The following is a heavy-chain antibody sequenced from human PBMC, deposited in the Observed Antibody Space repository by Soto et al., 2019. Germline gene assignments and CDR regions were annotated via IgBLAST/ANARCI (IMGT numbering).Heavy chain of an antibody. D-gene: IGHD4-4*01. J-gene: IGHJ6*02. CDR3: ARAEHYSNYLSYYYGMDV. V-gene: IGHV1-69*13. Sequence: SVKVSCKASGGTFSSYAISWVRQAPGQGLEWMGGIIPIFGTANYAQKFQGRVTITADESTSTAYMELSSLRSEDTAVYYCARAEHYSNYLSYYYGMDVWGQGTTVTVSS. CDR2: IIPIFGTA. CDR1: GGTFSSYA.